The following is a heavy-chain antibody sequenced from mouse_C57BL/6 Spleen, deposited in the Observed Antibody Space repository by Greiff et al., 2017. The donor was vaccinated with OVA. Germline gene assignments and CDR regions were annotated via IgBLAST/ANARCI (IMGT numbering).Heavy chain of an antibody. CDR3: ARRGYDGYFYFDY. CDR2: IHPNSGST. V-gene: IGHV1-64*01. J-gene: IGHJ2*01. CDR1: GYTFTSYW. Sequence: QVQLQQPGAELVKPGASVKLSCKASGYTFTSYWMHWVKQRPGQGLEWIGMIHPNSGSTNYNEKFKSKATLTVDKSSSTAYMQLSSLTSEDSAVYYGARRGYDGYFYFDYWGQGTTLTVSS. D-gene: IGHD2-3*01.